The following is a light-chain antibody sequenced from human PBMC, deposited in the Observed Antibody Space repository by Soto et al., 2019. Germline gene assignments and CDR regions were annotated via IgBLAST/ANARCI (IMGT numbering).Light chain of an antibody. Sequence: QSVLTQPPSVSGSPGQSVTISCTGTSSDVGVYNYVSWYQHHPGKAPKLMIYDVSNRPSGVSYRFSGSKSDNTASLTISGLQAEDEADYYCSSYTSSGTYVFGTGTKVTVL. J-gene: IGLJ1*01. CDR1: SSDVGVYNY. CDR3: SSYTSSGTYV. V-gene: IGLV2-14*03. CDR2: DVS.